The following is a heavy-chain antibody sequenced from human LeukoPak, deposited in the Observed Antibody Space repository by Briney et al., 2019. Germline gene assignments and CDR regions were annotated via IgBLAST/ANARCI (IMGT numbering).Heavy chain of an antibody. D-gene: IGHD2-2*01. CDR1: GYTFTSYD. Sequence: ASVKVSCKASGYTFTSYDINWVRQATGQGLEWMGWMNPNSGNTGYAQKFQGRVTMTRNTSISTAYMELRSLRSDDTAVYYCARGGIYCSSTSCTYYFDYWGQGTLVTVSS. J-gene: IGHJ4*02. CDR2: MNPNSGNT. V-gene: IGHV1-8*01. CDR3: ARGGIYCSSTSCTYYFDY.